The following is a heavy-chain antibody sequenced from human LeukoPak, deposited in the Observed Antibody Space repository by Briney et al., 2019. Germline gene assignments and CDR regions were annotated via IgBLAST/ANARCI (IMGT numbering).Heavy chain of an antibody. CDR1: GASVTSGSYY. D-gene: IGHD6-13*01. V-gene: IGHV4-61*01. CDR2: THYSGST. CDR3: ARRDSSSWYDDY. Sequence: KPSQTLSLTCTVAGASVTSGSYYCSWIQQPPGKGLEWIGYTHYSGSTKYNSSLNSRVTISLDTSKTQFSLKLNSVTAADTAVYYCARRDSSSWYDDYWGQGTLVTVSS. J-gene: IGHJ4*02.